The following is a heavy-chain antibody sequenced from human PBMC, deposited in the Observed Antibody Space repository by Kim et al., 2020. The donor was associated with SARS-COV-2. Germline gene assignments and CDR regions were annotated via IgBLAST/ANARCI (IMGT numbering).Heavy chain of an antibody. J-gene: IGHJ5*02. CDR3: ARHVGSHLGKYGDYSPGDWFDP. Sequence: SEILSLTCTVSGGSISSSSYYWGWIRQPPGKGLEWIGSIYYSGSTYYNPSLKSRVTISVDTSKNQFSLKLSSVTAADTAVYYCARHVGSHLGKYGDYSPGDWFDPWGQGTLVTVSS. CDR1: GGSISSSSYY. CDR2: IYYSGST. D-gene: IGHD4-17*01. V-gene: IGHV4-39*01.